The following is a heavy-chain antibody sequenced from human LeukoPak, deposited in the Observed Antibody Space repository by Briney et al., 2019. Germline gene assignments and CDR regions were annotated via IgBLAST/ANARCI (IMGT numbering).Heavy chain of an antibody. CDR2: FSGSGSSGNT. V-gene: IGHV3-23*01. CDR1: GFTFSKFA. Sequence: GGSLRLSCVASGFTFSKFAMNWVRQAPGKGLEWVSTFSGSGSSGNTYYADSVKGRFTISRDNSKNTLYLQMNSLRAEDTAVYYCAKAIRITMVRGGHDAFDIWGQGTMVTVSS. J-gene: IGHJ3*02. D-gene: IGHD3-10*01. CDR3: AKAIRITMVRGGHDAFDI.